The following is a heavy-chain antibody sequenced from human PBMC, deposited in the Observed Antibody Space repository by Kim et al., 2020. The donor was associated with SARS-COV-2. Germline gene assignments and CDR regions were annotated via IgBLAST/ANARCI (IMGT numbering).Heavy chain of an antibody. CDR3: AGHNYRSGSCVDY. Sequence: SETLSLTCTVSGGSISSSSYYWGWIRPPPGKGLEWIGSLYYSGSTYYNPSLKSRVTISVDTSKNQFSLKLSSVTAADTAVYYWAGHNYRSGSCVDYWGQGTLVTVSS. CDR1: GGSISSSSYY. D-gene: IGHD1-26*01. J-gene: IGHJ4*02. V-gene: IGHV4-39*01. CDR2: LYYSGST.